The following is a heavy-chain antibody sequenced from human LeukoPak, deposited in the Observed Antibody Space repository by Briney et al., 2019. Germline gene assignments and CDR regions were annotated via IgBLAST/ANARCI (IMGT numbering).Heavy chain of an antibody. V-gene: IGHV3-30*18. CDR1: GFTFSSYG. CDR2: ISYDGSDK. CDR3: AKVSQLALDY. J-gene: IGHJ4*02. D-gene: IGHD6-13*01. Sequence: PAGGSLRLSCAASGFTFSSYGMHWVRQAPGKGLEWVAVISYDGSDKYYADSVKGRFTISRDNSKNTLYLQMNSLRAEDTAVYYCAKVSQLALDYWGQGTLVTVSS.